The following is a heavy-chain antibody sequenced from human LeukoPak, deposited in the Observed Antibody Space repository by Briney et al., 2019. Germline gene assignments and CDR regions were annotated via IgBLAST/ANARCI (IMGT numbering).Heavy chain of an antibody. V-gene: IGHV1-18*01. D-gene: IGHD6-13*01. Sequence: GASVKVSCKASGYTFTSYGISWVRQAPGQGLVWMGWISAYNGNTNYAQKLQGRVTMTTDTSTSTAYMELRSLRSDDTAVYYCAREDSSSWFNNWFDPWGQGTLVTVSS. CDR1: GYTFTSYG. J-gene: IGHJ5*02. CDR3: AREDSSSWFNNWFDP. CDR2: ISAYNGNT.